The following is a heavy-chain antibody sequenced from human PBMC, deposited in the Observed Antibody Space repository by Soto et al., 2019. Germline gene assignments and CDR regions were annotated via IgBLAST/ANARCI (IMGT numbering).Heavy chain of an antibody. D-gene: IGHD1-26*01. CDR2: INPNSGGT. Sequence: ASVKVSCKASGYTFTGYYMHWVRQAPGQGLEWMGWINPNSGGTNYAQKFQGRVTMTRDTSISTAYMELSSLRSEDTAVYYCARQWELSGYYYGMDFWGQGTTVTVSS. CDR3: ARQWELSGYYYGMDF. CDR1: GYTFTGYY. V-gene: IGHV1-2*02. J-gene: IGHJ6*02.